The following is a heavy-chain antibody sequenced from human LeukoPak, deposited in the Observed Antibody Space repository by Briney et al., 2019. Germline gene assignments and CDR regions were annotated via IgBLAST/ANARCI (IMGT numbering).Heavy chain of an antibody. Sequence: GGSLRLSCAASGFTFSSYAMHWVRQAPGKGLGWVAVISYDGSNKYYADSVKGRFTISRDNSKNTLYLQMNSLRAEDTAVYYCARGGYSYGVFDYWGQGTLVTVSS. D-gene: IGHD5-18*01. V-gene: IGHV3-30*04. CDR3: ARGGYSYGVFDY. CDR2: ISYDGSNK. J-gene: IGHJ4*02. CDR1: GFTFSSYA.